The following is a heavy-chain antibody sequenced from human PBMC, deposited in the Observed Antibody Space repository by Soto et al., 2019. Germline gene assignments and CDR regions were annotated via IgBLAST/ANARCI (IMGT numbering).Heavy chain of an antibody. J-gene: IGHJ5*02. Sequence: SQTLSLTCDISGDSVSSYSAAWNWIRQSPSGGLEWLGRTYYRSRFFSDYAESVKSRIIINPDTSKNQFSLQLKSVTPEDTAVYYCVRDRYSSSGWFDPWGQGTQVTVSS. CDR1: GDSVSSYSAA. D-gene: IGHD3-10*01. CDR3: VRDRYSSSGWFDP. CDR2: TYYRSRFFS. V-gene: IGHV6-1*01.